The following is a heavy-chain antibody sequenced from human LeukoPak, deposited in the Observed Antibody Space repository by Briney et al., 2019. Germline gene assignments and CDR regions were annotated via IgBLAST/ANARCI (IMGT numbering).Heavy chain of an antibody. J-gene: IGHJ4*02. CDR3: AKDPLRGYSYGFPGY. CDR1: GFTFDVYA. V-gene: IGHV3-43*02. CDR2: ISGDGGST. D-gene: IGHD5-18*01. Sequence: PGGSLRLSCAASGFTFDVYAMHWVRQAPGKGLEWVSLISGDGGSTYYADSVKGRFTISRDNSKNSLYLQMNSLRTEDTALYYCAKDPLRGYSYGFPGYWGQGTLVTVSS.